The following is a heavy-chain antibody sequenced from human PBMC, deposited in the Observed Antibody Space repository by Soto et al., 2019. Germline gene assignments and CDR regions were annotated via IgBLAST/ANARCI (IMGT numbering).Heavy chain of an antibody. CDR3: ARSASGYGHYYYYYGMDV. J-gene: IGHJ6*02. CDR2: INPNSGGT. V-gene: IGHV1-2*04. D-gene: IGHD5-12*01. CDR1: GYTFTGYY. Sequence: VASVKVSCKASGYTFTGYYMHWVRQAPGQGLEWMGWINPNSGGTNYAQKFQGWVTMTRDTSISTAYMELSRLRSDDTAVYYCARSASGYGHYYYYYGMDVWGQGTTVTVSS.